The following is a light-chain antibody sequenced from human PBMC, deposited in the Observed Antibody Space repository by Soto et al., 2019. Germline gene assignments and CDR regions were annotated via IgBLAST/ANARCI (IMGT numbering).Light chain of an antibody. CDR3: QQYGSSPWT. CDR1: QSVSSSY. V-gene: IGKV3-20*01. J-gene: IGKJ1*01. CDR2: GAS. Sequence: EIVVTQSPALVSVSPGERATLSCRASQSVSSSYLAWYQQKPGQAPRLLIYGASSRATGIPDRFSGSGSGTDFTLTISRLEPEDFAVYYCQQYGSSPWTFGQGTKVDIK.